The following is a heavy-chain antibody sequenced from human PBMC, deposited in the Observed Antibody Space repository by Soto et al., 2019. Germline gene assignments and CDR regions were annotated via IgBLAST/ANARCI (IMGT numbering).Heavy chain of an antibody. Sequence: GGSLRLSCAASGFTFSSYGMHWVRQAPGKGLEWVAVIWYDGSNKYYADSVKGRFTISRDNSKNTLYLQMNSLRAEDTAVYYCARAYCSGGSCYYYGMDVWGQGTTVTVS. CDR1: GFTFSSYG. D-gene: IGHD2-15*01. V-gene: IGHV3-33*01. J-gene: IGHJ6*02. CDR3: ARAYCSGGSCYYYGMDV. CDR2: IWYDGSNK.